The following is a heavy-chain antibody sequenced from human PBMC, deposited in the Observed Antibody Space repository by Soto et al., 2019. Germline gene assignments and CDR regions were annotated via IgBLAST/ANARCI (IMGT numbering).Heavy chain of an antibody. Sequence: SETLSLTCNVSGVSIRLSSFYWGWIRQSPGKGLEWIGSIYHSANTYYNPSLKSRVTISIDTSKNQFSLKLSSVTAADTAVYYCARVPDYWGQGTLVTVLL. CDR2: IYHSANT. CDR3: ARVPDY. CDR1: GVSIRLSSFY. J-gene: IGHJ4*02. V-gene: IGHV4-39*07.